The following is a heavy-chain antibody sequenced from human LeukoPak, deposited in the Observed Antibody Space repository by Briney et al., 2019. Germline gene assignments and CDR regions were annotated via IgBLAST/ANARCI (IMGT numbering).Heavy chain of an antibody. CDR3: ARHAPYYYDSSGYYYVLDY. Sequence: PSETLSLTCTVSGGSISSYYWSWIRQPPGKGLEWIGYIYYSGSTNHNPSLKSRVTISVDTSKNQFSLKLSSVPAADTAVYYCARHAPYYYDSSGYYYVLDYWGQGTLVTVSS. D-gene: IGHD3-22*01. V-gene: IGHV4-59*08. J-gene: IGHJ4*02. CDR2: IYYSGST. CDR1: GGSISSYY.